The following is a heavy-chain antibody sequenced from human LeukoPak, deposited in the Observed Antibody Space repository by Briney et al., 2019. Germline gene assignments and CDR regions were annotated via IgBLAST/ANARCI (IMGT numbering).Heavy chain of an antibody. J-gene: IGHJ3*02. Sequence: SGTLSLTCAVSGGSISSSNWWSWVRQSPGKGLEWIGESDHSGSTNYNPSLKSRVTISVDTSKNQFSLKLSSVTAADTAVYYCARGDIVVGPNPLWNAFDIWGQGTMVTVSS. CDR2: SDHSGST. CDR1: GGSISSSNW. CDR3: ARGDIVVGPNPLWNAFDI. D-gene: IGHD2-2*01. V-gene: IGHV4-4*02.